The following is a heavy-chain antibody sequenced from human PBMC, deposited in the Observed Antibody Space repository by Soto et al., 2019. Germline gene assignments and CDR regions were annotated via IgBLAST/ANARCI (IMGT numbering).Heavy chain of an antibody. V-gene: IGHV4-34*01. CDR2: INHSGST. CDR3: ARRVVVLRYFDY. Sequence: PSETLSLTCAVYGGSFSGYYWSWIRQAPGKGLEWIGEINHSGSTNYNPSLKSRVTISVDTSKNQFSLKLSSVTAADTAVYYCARRVVVLRYFDYWGQGTLVTVSS. CDR1: GGSFSGYY. J-gene: IGHJ4*02. D-gene: IGHD2-2*01.